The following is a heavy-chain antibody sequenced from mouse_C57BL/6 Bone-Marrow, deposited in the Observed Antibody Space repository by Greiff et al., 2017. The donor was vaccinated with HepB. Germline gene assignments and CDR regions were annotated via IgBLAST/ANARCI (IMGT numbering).Heavy chain of an antibody. J-gene: IGHJ3*01. CDR3: ARVGFAY. CDR2: IYPRSGNT. V-gene: IGHV1-81*01. CDR1: GYTFTSYG. Sequence: QVQLQQSGAELARPGASVKLSCKASGYTFTSYGISWVKQRPGQGLEWIGEIYPRSGNTYYNKKFKGKATLTADKSSSTAYMAVRSLTSEDSAVYFRARVGFAYWGQGTRVTVAA.